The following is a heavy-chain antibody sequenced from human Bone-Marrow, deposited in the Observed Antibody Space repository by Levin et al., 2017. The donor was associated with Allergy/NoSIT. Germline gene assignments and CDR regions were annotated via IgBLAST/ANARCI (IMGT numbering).Heavy chain of an antibody. Sequence: ASVKVSCKASGFIFTDYFMQWVRQAPGQGLEWMGWINLNTGDTKYAQTSQGRVTMTRDTSIRTAYMELSRLSSDDTAVYFCARLGSADDFDIWGQGTVVTVSS. CDR3: ARLGSADDFDI. CDR1: GFIFTDYF. V-gene: IGHV1-2*02. J-gene: IGHJ3*02. CDR2: INLNTGDT.